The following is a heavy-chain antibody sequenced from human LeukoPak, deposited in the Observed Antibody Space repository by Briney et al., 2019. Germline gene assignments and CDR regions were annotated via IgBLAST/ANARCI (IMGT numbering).Heavy chain of an antibody. CDR1: GFTFSRYA. CDR2: ISGSGGST. V-gene: IGHV3-23*01. J-gene: IGHJ2*01. Sequence: GGSLRLSCAASGFTFSRYAMSWVRQAPGKGLEWVSGISGSGGSTYYADSVKGRFTISRDNSKNTLYLQMNSLRAEDTAVYYCAKEGVVPAAIRFWGTWYFDLWGRGTLVTVSS. D-gene: IGHD2-2*01. CDR3: AKEGVVPAAIRFWGTWYFDL.